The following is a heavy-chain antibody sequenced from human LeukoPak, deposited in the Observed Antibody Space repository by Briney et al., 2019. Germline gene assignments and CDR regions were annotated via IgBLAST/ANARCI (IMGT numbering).Heavy chain of an antibody. J-gene: IGHJ5*02. Sequence: ASVKVSCKASGYTFTGYYMHWVRQAPGQGLEWMGWINPNSGGTNYAQKFQGRVTMTRDTSISTAYIELSRLRSDDTAVYYCARNRITMVRGVMRSFDPWGQGTLVTVSS. V-gene: IGHV1-2*02. D-gene: IGHD3-10*01. CDR2: INPNSGGT. CDR1: GYTFTGYY. CDR3: ARNRITMVRGVMRSFDP.